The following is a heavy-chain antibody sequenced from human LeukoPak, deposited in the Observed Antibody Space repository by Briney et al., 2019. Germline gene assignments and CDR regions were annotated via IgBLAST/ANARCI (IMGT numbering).Heavy chain of an antibody. Sequence: GGSLRLSCAASGFTFSSYWMHWVCQAPGKGLVWVSRINSDGSGTIYADSVKGRFTISRDNAKNTLYLQMNSLRAEDTAVYYCARAASGSYSYDYWGQGTLVTVSS. CDR2: INSDGSGT. D-gene: IGHD1-26*01. V-gene: IGHV3-74*01. J-gene: IGHJ4*02. CDR1: GFTFSSYW. CDR3: ARAASGSYSYDY.